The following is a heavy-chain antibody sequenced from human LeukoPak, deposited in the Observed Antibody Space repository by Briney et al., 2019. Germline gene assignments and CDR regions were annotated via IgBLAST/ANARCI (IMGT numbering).Heavy chain of an antibody. CDR3: ARGLDLGSRGYYYFDYHYYYMDV. Sequence: ASVKVSCKASGYTFTNYGITWVRQAPGQGLEWMGWISAYNGDTHYAQKLQGGVAMTTDTSTRTVYMELRSLRHDDTAVYYCARGLDLGSRGYYYFDYHYYYMDVWGKGTTVAVSS. D-gene: IGHD3-22*01. CDR2: ISAYNGDT. CDR1: GYTFTNYG. J-gene: IGHJ6*03. V-gene: IGHV1-18*01.